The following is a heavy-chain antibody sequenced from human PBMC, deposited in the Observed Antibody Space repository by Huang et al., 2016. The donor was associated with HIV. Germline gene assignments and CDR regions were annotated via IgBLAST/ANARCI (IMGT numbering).Heavy chain of an antibody. V-gene: IGHV3-15*01. CDR3: TTDRDYGDYVADAFDI. CDR1: GFTFSNAW. J-gene: IGHJ3*02. D-gene: IGHD4-17*01. Sequence: EVQLVESGGGLVKPGGSLRLSCAASGFTFSNAWMRGVRQAPGKVLELVGRSKSKTDGGTTDYAAPVKGRFTISRDDSKNTLYLQMNTLKTEDTAVYYCTTDRDYGDYVADAFDIWGQGTMVTVSS. CDR2: SKSKTDGGTT.